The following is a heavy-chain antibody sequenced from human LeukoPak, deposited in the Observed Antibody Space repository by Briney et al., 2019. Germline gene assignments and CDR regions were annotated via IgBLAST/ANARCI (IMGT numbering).Heavy chain of an antibody. CDR3: AGRRVLDASFDY. CDR2: IYSSDNT. V-gene: IGHV3-66*02. D-gene: IGHD3-16*01. Sequence: PGGSLGLSCAASGFTVSGNYMSWVRQAPGKGLEWVSVIYSSDNTYYIDSVKGRFTISRDNSKNTLYLQMNSLRAEDTAVYYCAGRRVLDASFDYWGQGTLVTVPS. CDR1: GFTVSGNY. J-gene: IGHJ4*02.